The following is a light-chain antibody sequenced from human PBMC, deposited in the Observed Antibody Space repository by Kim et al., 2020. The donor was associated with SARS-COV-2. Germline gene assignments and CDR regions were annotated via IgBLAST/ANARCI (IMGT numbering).Light chain of an antibody. CDR1: QSVSSN. CDR2: GAS. J-gene: IGKJ2*01. V-gene: IGKV3-15*01. CDR3: QQYNNWSYT. Sequence: EIVMTQSPATLSVSPGERATLSCRASQSVSSNLAWYQQKPGQAPRLLIYGASTRATVIPARFSGGGSGTEFTLTISSLQCEDFAVYYCQQYNNWSYTFGQGTKLEI.